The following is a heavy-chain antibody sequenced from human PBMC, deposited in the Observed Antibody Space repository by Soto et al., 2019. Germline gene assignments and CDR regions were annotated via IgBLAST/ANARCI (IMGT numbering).Heavy chain of an antibody. D-gene: IGHD3-3*01. Sequence: SETLSLTCAVYGGSFSGYYWNWIRQPPGKGLEWIGEIDHSGYTNYNPSLKSRVTISVDTSKNQFSLRLTSVTAADTAVYYCARVRDWFDPWGQGTLVTVYS. CDR2: IDHSGYT. J-gene: IGHJ5*02. CDR1: GGSFSGYY. CDR3: ARVRDWFDP. V-gene: IGHV4-34*01.